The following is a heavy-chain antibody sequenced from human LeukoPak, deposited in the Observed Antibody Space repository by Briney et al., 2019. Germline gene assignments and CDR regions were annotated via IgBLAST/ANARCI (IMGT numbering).Heavy chain of an antibody. Sequence: GGSLRLSCAASGFTFSSYGMHWVRQAPGKGLEWVAIISYDGSSHYYADSVKGRFTISRDNSKNMLYLQMNSLRREDTAVYYCAKEAPERGSYAFDMWGQGTMVTVSS. CDR3: AKEAPERGSYAFDM. D-gene: IGHD3-16*01. J-gene: IGHJ3*02. V-gene: IGHV3-30*18. CDR2: ISYDGSSH. CDR1: GFTFSSYG.